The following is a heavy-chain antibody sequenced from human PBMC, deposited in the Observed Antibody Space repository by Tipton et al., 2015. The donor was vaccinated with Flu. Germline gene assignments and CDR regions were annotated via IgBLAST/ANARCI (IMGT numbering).Heavy chain of an antibody. J-gene: IGHJ4*02. CDR2: ISSSSTNI. CDR1: GLPFSFYN. D-gene: IGHD3-22*01. Sequence: SLRLSCAASGLPFSFYNMKWVRQAPGKGLEWVSYISSSSTNIFYADSVRGRFTISRDNAKKSLYLQMNSLREEDTAVYYCARSHYYDSSGSRGGGYWGQGTLVTVSS. CDR3: ARSHYYDSSGSRGGGY. V-gene: IGHV3-48*02.